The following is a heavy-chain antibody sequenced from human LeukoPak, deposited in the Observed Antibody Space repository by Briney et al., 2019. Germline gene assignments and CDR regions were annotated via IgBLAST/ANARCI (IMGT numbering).Heavy chain of an antibody. CDR2: IKSKTDGGTT. V-gene: IGHV3-15*01. J-gene: IGHJ4*02. CDR1: GFTFSNAW. CDR3: TTGAPLPPLNSLDY. D-gene: IGHD1-26*01. Sequence: PGGSLRLSCAASGFTFSNAWMSWVRQAPGKGLEWVGRIKSKTDGGTTDYAAPVKGRFTISRDDSKNTLYLQMNSLKTEDTAVYYCTTGAPLPPLNSLDYWGQGTLVTVSS.